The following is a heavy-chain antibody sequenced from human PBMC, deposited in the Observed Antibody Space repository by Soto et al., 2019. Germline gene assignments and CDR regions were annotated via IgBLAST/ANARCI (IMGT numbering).Heavy chain of an antibody. CDR3: ARAPPAYYYDSSPSDF. V-gene: IGHV4-59*01. Sequence: SETLSLTCTVSGGSISSNYWSWIRQPPGKGLEWIGYIFYTGSTNFNPSLRSRVTISVDTSKNQFSLKLSSVTAADTAVYYCARAPPAYYYDSSPSDFWGQGTLVTVSS. CDR2: IFYTGST. CDR1: GGSISSNY. D-gene: IGHD3-22*01. J-gene: IGHJ4*02.